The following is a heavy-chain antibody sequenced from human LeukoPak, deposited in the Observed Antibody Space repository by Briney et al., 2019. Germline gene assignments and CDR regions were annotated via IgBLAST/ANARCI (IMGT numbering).Heavy chain of an antibody. V-gene: IGHV4-31*03. CDR2: IYYSGST. CDR3: ASLTDIVVVPAAKGAFDI. D-gene: IGHD2-2*01. CDR1: GGSISSGGYY. Sequence: PSETLSLTCTVSGGSISSGGYYWSWIRQHPGKGLEWIRYIYYSGSTYYNPSLKSRVTISVDTSKNQFSLKLSSVTAADTAVYYCASLTDIVVVPAAKGAFDIWGQGTMVTVSS. J-gene: IGHJ3*02.